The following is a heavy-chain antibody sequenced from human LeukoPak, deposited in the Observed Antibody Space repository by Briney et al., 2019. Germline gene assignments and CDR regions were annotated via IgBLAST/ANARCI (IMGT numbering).Heavy chain of an antibody. CDR2: IKQDGSKK. J-gene: IGHJ4*02. CDR1: GFAFSTYA. Sequence: GGSLRLSCAASGFAFSTYAMHWVRQAPGKGLEWVANIKQDGSKKSYVDSVKGRFTISRDNAKNSLYLQMNSLRAEDTAIYYCTRVGYIDEGIDYWGQGTLVTVSS. V-gene: IGHV3-7*04. CDR3: TRVGYIDEGIDY. D-gene: IGHD5-24*01.